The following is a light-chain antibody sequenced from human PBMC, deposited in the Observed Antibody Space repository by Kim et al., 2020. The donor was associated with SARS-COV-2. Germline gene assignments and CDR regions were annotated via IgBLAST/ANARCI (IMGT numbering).Light chain of an antibody. CDR3: NSRDTSDNVV. CDR1: SLRSYY. Sequence: SSELTQDPAVSVALGQTVRITCQGDSLRSYYATWYQQKPGQAPILLIYGKNNRPSGIPDRFSGSSSGNTASLTITGAQAEDEADYYCNSRDTSDNVVFGG. V-gene: IGLV3-19*01. CDR2: GKN. J-gene: IGLJ2*01.